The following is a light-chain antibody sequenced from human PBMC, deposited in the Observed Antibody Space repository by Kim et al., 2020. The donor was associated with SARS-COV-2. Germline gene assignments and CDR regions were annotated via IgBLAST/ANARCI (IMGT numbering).Light chain of an antibody. J-gene: IGKJ4*01. CDR2: KAS. CDR3: QQYKSYPLT. CDR1: QSISSW. V-gene: IGKV1-5*03. Sequence: DIQMTQSPSTLSASVGDRVTITCRASQSISSWLAWYQQKPGKAPKLLIYKASSLESGVPSGFSGSGSGTEFTLTISSLQPDDSATYYCQQYKSYPLTFGGGTKVDIK.